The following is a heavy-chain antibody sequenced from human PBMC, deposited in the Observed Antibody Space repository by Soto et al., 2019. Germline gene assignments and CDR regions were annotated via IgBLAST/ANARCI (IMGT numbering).Heavy chain of an antibody. CDR1: GGSISSGDYY. V-gene: IGHV4-30-4*01. CDR2: IYYSGST. CDR3: ARDAAIAAAGRNYYYYGMDV. Sequence: SETLSLTCTVSGGSISSGDYYWSWIRQPPGKGLEWIGYIYYSGSTYYNPSLKSRVTISVDTSKNQFSLKLSSVTAADTAVYYCARDAAIAAAGRNYYYYGMDVWGQGTTVTVSS. J-gene: IGHJ6*02. D-gene: IGHD6-13*01.